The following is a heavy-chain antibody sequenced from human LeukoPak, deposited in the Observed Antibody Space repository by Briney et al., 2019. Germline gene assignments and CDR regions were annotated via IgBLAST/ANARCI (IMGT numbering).Heavy chain of an antibody. CDR1: GYTFNSYD. Sequence: ASVKVSCKASGYTFNSYDINWVRQATGQGLEWMGWMNPNSGNTGYAQKFQGRVTMTRNTSISTAYMELSSLRSEDTAVYCCARRGFITGTTLFFGYWGQGTLVTLSS. J-gene: IGHJ4*02. V-gene: IGHV1-8*01. CDR3: ARRGFITGTTLFFGY. D-gene: IGHD1-7*01. CDR2: MNPNSGNT.